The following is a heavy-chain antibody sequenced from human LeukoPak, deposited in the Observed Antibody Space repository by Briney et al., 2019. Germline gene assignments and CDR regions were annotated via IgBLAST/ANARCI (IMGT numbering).Heavy chain of an antibody. V-gene: IGHV4-34*01. J-gene: IGHJ4*02. CDR1: GGSFSGYY. CDR3: ARRKTGYSSSWYGGYYFDY. CDR2: INHSGST. Sequence: SETPSLTCAVYGGSFSGYYWSWIRQPPGKGLEWIGEINHSGSTNYNPSLKSRVTISVDTSKNQFSLKLSSVTAADTAVYYCARRKTGYSSSWYGGYYFDYWGQGTLVTVSS. D-gene: IGHD6-13*01.